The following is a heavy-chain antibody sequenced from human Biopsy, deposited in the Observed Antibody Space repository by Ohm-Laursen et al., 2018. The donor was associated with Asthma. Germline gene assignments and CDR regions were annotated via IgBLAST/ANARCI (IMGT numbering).Heavy chain of an antibody. CDR2: INAGDGNT. CDR3: ARTYYDFLTGQVNDAFAL. D-gene: IGHD3-9*01. Sequence: ASVKVSCKASGYTFIHFAIHWVRQAPGQRLEWMRWINAGDGNTKYSQKFQGRVTITRDTSASTAYMDLRSLRSEDTAMYYCARTYYDFLTGQVNDAFALWGQGTMVTVSS. CDR1: GYTFIHFA. J-gene: IGHJ3*01. V-gene: IGHV1-3*01.